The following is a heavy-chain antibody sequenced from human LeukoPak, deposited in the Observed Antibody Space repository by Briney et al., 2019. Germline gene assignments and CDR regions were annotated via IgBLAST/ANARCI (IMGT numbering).Heavy chain of an antibody. CDR2: ISGSGGST. J-gene: IGHJ6*02. V-gene: IGHV3-23*01. CDR1: GFTFSSYA. D-gene: IGHD1-26*01. CDR3: AKVGATQEYYYYGTDV. Sequence: GGSLRLSCAASGFTFSSYAMSWVRQAPGKGLEWVSAISGSGGSTYYADSVKGRFTISRDNSKNTLYLQMNSLRAEDTAVYYCAKVGATQEYYYYGTDVWGQGTTVTVSS.